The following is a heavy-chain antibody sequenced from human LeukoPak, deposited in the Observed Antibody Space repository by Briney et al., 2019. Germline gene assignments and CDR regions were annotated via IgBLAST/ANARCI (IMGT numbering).Heavy chain of an antibody. D-gene: IGHD3-22*01. CDR3: AREKGVITTSYFDY. J-gene: IGHJ4*02. Sequence: GRSLRLSCAASGFTVSSNYMSWVRQAPGKGLEWVSVIYSGGSTYYADSVKGRFTISRDNSKNTLYLQMNSLRAEDTAVYYCAREKGVITTSYFDYWGQGTLVTVSS. CDR2: IYSGGST. V-gene: IGHV3-66*01. CDR1: GFTVSSNY.